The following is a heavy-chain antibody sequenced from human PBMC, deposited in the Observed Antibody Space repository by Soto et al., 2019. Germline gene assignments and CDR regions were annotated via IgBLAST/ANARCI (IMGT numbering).Heavy chain of an antibody. J-gene: IGHJ6*02. CDR1: EFTFRIFA. CDR3: ARGAREDIAEVVGVRPGEYSMDV. D-gene: IGHD1-26*01. CDR2: ISYDGSSK. V-gene: IGHV3-30-3*01. Sequence: QVHLVASGGGVVQPGSSLRLSCAASEFTFRIFAMHWLRQSPGKGLEWVAVISYDGSSKADPVKGRFTVSRDNSCNPLDPQMNSLRAEDTAIYYCARGAREDIAEVVGVRPGEYSMDVWGQGTTVTVAS.